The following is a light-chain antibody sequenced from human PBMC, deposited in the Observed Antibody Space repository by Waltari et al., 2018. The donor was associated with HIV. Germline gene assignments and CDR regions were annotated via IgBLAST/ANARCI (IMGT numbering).Light chain of an antibody. CDR2: DVR. Sequence: QSALTQPRSVSGSPGQSVTISCTGTSSDVGAYNRVSWYQQHPGKAPKVVIYDVRERPAGVPDRFSVSKSANTASLTISGLQADDEADYHCCSFAGSYIVFGTGTKVTVL. CDR1: SSDVGAYNR. J-gene: IGLJ1*01. CDR3: CSFAGSYIV. V-gene: IGLV2-11*01.